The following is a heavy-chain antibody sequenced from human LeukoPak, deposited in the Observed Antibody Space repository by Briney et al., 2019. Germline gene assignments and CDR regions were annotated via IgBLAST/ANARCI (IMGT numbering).Heavy chain of an antibody. CDR1: GYTFNIYD. CDR2: MNPYTGNT. Sequence: ASVKVSCKASGYTFNIYDVNWVRQATGQGLEWMGWMNPYTGNTGYAQKFQGRVTMTRNTSITTAYMELSSLRSEDTAVYYCARVVKRGTYYYGSGSYFRFDPWGQGTLVTVSS. V-gene: IGHV1-8*01. D-gene: IGHD3-10*01. CDR3: ARVVKRGTYYYGSGSYFRFDP. J-gene: IGHJ5*01.